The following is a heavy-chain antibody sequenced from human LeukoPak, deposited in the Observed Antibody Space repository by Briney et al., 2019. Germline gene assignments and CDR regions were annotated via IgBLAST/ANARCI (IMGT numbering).Heavy chain of an antibody. Sequence: PGGSLRLSCAASGFTFSSYWMHWVRQAPGKGLVWVSRINSDGSSTSYADSVKGRFTISRDNAKNTLYLQMNSLRAEDTAVYYCARAEIGSYYFDYWGQGTLSPSPQ. J-gene: IGHJ4*02. CDR2: INSDGSST. V-gene: IGHV3-74*01. CDR1: GFTFSSYW. CDR3: ARAEIGSYYFDY. D-gene: IGHD1-26*01.